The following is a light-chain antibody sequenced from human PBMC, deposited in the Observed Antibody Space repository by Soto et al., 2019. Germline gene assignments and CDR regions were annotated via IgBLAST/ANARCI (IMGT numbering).Light chain of an antibody. V-gene: IGKV3-15*01. CDR2: GAS. CDR3: QQYNNWPIT. CDR1: QSVSSSY. J-gene: IGKJ5*01. Sequence: ETVMTQSPATLSVSPGEGATLSSRASQSVSSSYLAWYQQKPGQAPRLLIYGASTRATGIPARFSGSGSGTEFTLTISGLQSEDFAVYYCQQYNNWPITFGQGTRLEIK.